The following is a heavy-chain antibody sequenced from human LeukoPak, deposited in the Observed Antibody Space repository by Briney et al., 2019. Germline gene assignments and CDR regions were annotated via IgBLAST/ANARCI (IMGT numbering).Heavy chain of an antibody. J-gene: IGHJ4*02. CDR1: GFTFSSYA. V-gene: IGHV3-30-3*01. D-gene: IGHD3-22*01. Sequence: GGPLRLSCAASGFTFSSYAMHWVRQAPGKGLEWVAVISYDGSNKYYADSVKGRFSISRDNSKNTLYLQMNSLRAEDTAVYYCARVGFYYDSSGYPFAVDYWGQGTLVTVSS. CDR3: ARVGFYYDSSGYPFAVDY. CDR2: ISYDGSNK.